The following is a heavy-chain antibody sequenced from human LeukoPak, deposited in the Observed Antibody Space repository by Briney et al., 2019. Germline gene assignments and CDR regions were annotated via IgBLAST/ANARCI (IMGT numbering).Heavy chain of an antibody. CDR3: ARSSIAAASTVDY. D-gene: IGHD6-13*01. Sequence: SETLSLTCTVSGGSVSSGSYYWRWIRQPPGKGLEWIGYIYYSGSTNYNPSLKSRVTISVDTSKNQFSLKLSSVTAADTAVYYCARSSIAAASTVDYWGQGTLVTVSS. CDR2: IYYSGST. J-gene: IGHJ4*02. CDR1: GGSVSSGSYY. V-gene: IGHV4-61*01.